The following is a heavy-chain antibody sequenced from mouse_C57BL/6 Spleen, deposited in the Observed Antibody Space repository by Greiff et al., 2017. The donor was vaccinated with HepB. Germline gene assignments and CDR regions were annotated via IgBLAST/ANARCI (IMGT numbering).Heavy chain of an antibody. Sequence: QVQLQQSGAELVKPGASLKISCKASGYTFTDYYINWVKQRPGQGLEWIGKIGPGSGSTYYNEKFKGKATLTADQSSSPDYMQLSRLTSEDSAVYSCARARVGESFDYAMDYWGQGTSVTVSS. D-gene: IGHD1-1*01. CDR3: ARARVGESFDYAMDY. J-gene: IGHJ4*01. CDR1: GYTFTDYY. V-gene: IGHV1-77*01. CDR2: IGPGSGST.